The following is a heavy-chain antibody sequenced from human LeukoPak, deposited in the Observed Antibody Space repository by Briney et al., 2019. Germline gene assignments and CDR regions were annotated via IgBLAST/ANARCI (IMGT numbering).Heavy chain of an antibody. Sequence: TNYAQKFQGWVTMTRDTSISTAYMELSRLRSVDTAVYYCARPSSPHYDILTGYRNDAFDIWGQGTMVTVSS. D-gene: IGHD3-9*01. J-gene: IGHJ3*02. CDR3: ARPSSPHYDILTGYRNDAFDI. V-gene: IGHV1-2*04. CDR2: T.